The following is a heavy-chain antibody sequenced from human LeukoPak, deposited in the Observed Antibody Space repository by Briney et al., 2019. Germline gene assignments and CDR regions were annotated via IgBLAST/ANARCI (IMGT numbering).Heavy chain of an antibody. CDR1: GGSITNYY. Sequence: SETLSLTCTVSGGSITNYYCSWIRQPPGKGLEWIGCIFYSGSTHYSPSLKSRVTISGDTSKNQFSLKLTSVTAADTAVYYCARDLYGGNSESYWGQGTLVTVSS. J-gene: IGHJ4*02. CDR3: ARDLYGGNSESY. V-gene: IGHV4-59*01. CDR2: IFYSGST. D-gene: IGHD4-23*01.